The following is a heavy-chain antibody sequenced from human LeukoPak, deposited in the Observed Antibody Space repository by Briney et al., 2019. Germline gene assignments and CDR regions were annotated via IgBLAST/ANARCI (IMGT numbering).Heavy chain of an antibody. CDR3: ATIEWEPR. D-gene: IGHD1-26*01. V-gene: IGHV1-46*01. J-gene: IGHJ4*02. Sequence: GASVKVSCTASGYTFTIYYMHWVRQAPGQGLEWMGIINPSDSSTTYAQNFQGRVTMTRDTSTNTVYMELSSLRSEDTAVYYCATIEWEPRWGQGTLVTVSS. CDR1: GYTFTIYY. CDR2: INPSDSST.